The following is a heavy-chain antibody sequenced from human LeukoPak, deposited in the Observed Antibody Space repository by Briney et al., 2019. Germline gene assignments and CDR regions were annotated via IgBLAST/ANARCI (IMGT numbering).Heavy chain of an antibody. J-gene: IGHJ6*02. D-gene: IGHD2-2*01. CDR1: GYTFTVYY. CDR2: INPNSGGT. CDR3: ARARDIVVVPAAKGGYGMDV. V-gene: IGHV1-2*02. Sequence: ASVTVSYKASGYTFTVYYMHWVRQAPGQGREWMGWINPNSGGTSYAQKFQGRVTMTRDTSISTAYMELSRLRSDDTAVYYCARARDIVVVPAAKGGYGMDVWGQGTTVTVS.